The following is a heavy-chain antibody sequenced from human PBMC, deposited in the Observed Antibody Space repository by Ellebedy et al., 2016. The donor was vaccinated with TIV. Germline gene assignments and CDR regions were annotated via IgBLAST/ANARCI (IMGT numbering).Heavy chain of an antibody. J-gene: IGHJ5*02. CDR3: ARDLGVCTSTGCQRNWFDP. V-gene: IGHV1-46*01. CDR2: INPSGGTT. D-gene: IGHD2-2*01. Sequence: ASVKVSXXASGYTFTNYYMHWVRQAPGQGLEWMGMINPSGGTTSSAQKFQGRVTMTRDTSTNTVYMELSSLRSEDTAVYYCARDLGVCTSTGCQRNWFDPWGQGTLVTVSS. CDR1: GYTFTNYY.